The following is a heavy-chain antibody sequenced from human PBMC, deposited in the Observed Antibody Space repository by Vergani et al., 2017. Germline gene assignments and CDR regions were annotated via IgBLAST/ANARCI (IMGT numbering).Heavy chain of an antibody. D-gene: IGHD1-26*01. CDR3: ARVGRRYGMDV. CDR2: ISYDGSNK. CDR1: GFTFSSYA. J-gene: IGHJ6*02. V-gene: IGHV3-30*01. Sequence: QVQLVESGGGVVQPGRSLRLSCAASGFTFSSYAMHWVRQAPGKGLEWVAVISYDGSNKYYADSVKGRFTISRDNSKNTLYLQMNSLRDEDTAVYYCARVGRRYGMDVWGQGTTVTVSS.